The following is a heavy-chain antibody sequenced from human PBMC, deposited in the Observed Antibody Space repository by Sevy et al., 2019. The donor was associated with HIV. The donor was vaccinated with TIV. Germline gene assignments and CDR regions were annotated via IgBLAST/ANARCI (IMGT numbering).Heavy chain of an antibody. CDR3: ARDNYGSGSYDY. J-gene: IGHJ4*02. V-gene: IGHV3-11*06. CDR1: GFTFSDYY. Sequence: GESLKISCAASGFTFSDYYMSWIHQAPGKGLEWVSYISSSSSYTNYADSVKGRFTISRDNAKNSLYLQMNSLRAEDTAVYYCARDNYGSGSYDYWGQGTLVTVSS. D-gene: IGHD3-10*01. CDR2: ISSSSSYT.